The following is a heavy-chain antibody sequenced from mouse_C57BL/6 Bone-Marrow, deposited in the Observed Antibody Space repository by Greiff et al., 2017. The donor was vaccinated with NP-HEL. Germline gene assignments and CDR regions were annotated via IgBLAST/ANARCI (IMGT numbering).Heavy chain of an antibody. Sequence: QVQLQQSGAELVKPGASVKLSCKASGYTFTTYWMQWVKQRPGQGLAWIGEIDPYDSCTNYNQKFKGKATLTVDTSSSTATMQRSSLTSEDSAVYYCARKAYYGRSYEFAYWGQGTLVTVSA. CDR1: GYTFTTYW. D-gene: IGHD1-1*01. CDR2: IDPYDSCT. J-gene: IGHJ3*01. CDR3: ARKAYYGRSYEFAY. V-gene: IGHV1-50*01.